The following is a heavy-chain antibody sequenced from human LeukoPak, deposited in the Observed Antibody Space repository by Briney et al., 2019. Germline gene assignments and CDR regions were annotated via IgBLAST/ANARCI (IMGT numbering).Heavy chain of an antibody. J-gene: IGHJ4*02. CDR3: ARESLYYDSRPW. Sequence: SETLSLTCTVSGGSISSGSYYWSWIRQPAGKGLEWIGRIYTSGSTNYDPSLKSRVTISVDTSKNQFSLKLSSVTAADTAVYYCARESLYYDSRPWWGQGTLVTVSS. D-gene: IGHD3-22*01. V-gene: IGHV4-61*02. CDR2: IYTSGST. CDR1: GGSISSGSYY.